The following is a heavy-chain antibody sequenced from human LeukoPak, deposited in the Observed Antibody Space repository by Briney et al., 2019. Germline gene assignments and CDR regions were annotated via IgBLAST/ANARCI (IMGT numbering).Heavy chain of an antibody. CDR1: GFTFDDYA. CDR2: ISWNSGSI. Sequence: PGGSLRLSCAASGFTFDDYAMHWVRQAPGKGLEWVSGISWNSGSIGYADSVKGRFTISRDNAKNSLYLQMNNLRAEDTALYYCAKDLNYYDSSGFEAWGQGTLVTVSS. V-gene: IGHV3-9*01. D-gene: IGHD3-22*01. CDR3: AKDLNYYDSSGFEA. J-gene: IGHJ5*02.